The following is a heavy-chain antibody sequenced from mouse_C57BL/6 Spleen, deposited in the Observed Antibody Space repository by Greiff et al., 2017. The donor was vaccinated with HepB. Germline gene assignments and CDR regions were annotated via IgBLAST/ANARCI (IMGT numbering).Heavy chain of an antibody. D-gene: IGHD2-2*01. J-gene: IGHJ1*03. V-gene: IGHV3-6*01. CDR3: ASPIYYGYDGYFDV. Sequence: EVQRVESGPGLVKPSQSLSLTCSVTGYSITSGYYWNWIRQFPGNKLEWMGYISYDGSNNYNPSLKNRISITRDTSKNQFFLKLNSVTTEDTATYYWASPIYYGYDGYFDVWGTGTTVTVSS. CDR1: GYSITSGYY. CDR2: ISYDGSN.